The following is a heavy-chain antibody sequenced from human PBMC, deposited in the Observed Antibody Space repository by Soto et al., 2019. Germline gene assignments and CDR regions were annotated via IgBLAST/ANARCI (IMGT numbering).Heavy chain of an antibody. J-gene: IGHJ5*02. V-gene: IGHV4-30-2*01. CDR2: IYHSGST. CDR1: GGSISSGGYS. D-gene: IGHD1-26*01. Sequence: SETLSLTCAVSGGSISSGGYSWSWIRQPPGKGLEWIGYIYHSGSTYYNPSLKSRVTISVDRSKNQFSLKLSSVTAADTAVYYCARVVVGAIRVYNWFDPWGQGTLVTVSS. CDR3: ARVVVGAIRVYNWFDP.